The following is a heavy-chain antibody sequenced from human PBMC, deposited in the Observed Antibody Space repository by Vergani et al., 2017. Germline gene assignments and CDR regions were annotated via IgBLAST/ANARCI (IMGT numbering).Heavy chain of an antibody. D-gene: IGHD3-3*01. CDR1: GGTFSSYA. V-gene: IGHV1-69*01. CDR3: AKGAQYYDFWSGYIAPRFFGYFDY. J-gene: IGHJ4*02. CDR2: IIPIFGTA. Sequence: QVQLVQSGAEVKKPGSSVKVSCKASGGTFSSYAISWVRQAPGQGLEWMGGIIPIFGTANYAQKFQGRVTITADESTRTAYMELSSLRSEDTAVYYCAKGAQYYDFWSGYIAPRFFGYFDYWGQGTLVTVSS.